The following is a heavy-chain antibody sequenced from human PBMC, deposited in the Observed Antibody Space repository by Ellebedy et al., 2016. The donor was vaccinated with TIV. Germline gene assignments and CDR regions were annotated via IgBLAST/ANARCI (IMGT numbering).Heavy chain of an antibody. CDR1: GFTFSSYW. D-gene: IGHD3-22*01. J-gene: IGHJ4*02. Sequence: GGSLRLSCTASGFTFSSYWMSWVRQAPGKGLEWVAHINQDGTEKYYVDSVKGRFTISRDNAKNSLYLQMNSLRAEDTAVYYCARGGYYYDSSGYPSGDYWGQGTLATVSS. CDR3: ARGGYYYDSSGYPSGDY. V-gene: IGHV3-7*01. CDR2: INQDGTEK.